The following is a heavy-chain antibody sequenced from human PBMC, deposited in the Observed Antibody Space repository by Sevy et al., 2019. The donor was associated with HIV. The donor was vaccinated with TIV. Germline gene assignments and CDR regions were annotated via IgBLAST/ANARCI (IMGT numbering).Heavy chain of an antibody. V-gene: IGHV3-23*01. D-gene: IGHD3-16*02. Sequence: GGSLRLSCAASGFIFRSYAMSWVRQAPGKGLEWVSGISGSGGNTYYAYSVKGRFTISRDNSKNTVYLQMNSLRAEDTAIYYCAKEGTYGGIVSDSFDIWGQGTRVTVSS. CDR1: GFIFRSYA. CDR2: ISGSGGNT. J-gene: IGHJ3*02. CDR3: AKEGTYGGIVSDSFDI.